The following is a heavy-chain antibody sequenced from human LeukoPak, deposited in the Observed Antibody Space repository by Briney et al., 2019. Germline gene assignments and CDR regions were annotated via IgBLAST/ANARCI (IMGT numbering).Heavy chain of an antibody. Sequence: GGSLRLSCAASGFTFSSYAMSWVRQAPGKGLEWVSAISGSGGSTYYADSVKGRFTISRDNSKNTLYLQMNSLRAEDTAVYYCAKGQYYDSSGYYYYWGQGTLATVSS. CDR3: AKGQYYDSSGYYYY. CDR1: GFTFSSYA. J-gene: IGHJ4*02. CDR2: ISGSGGST. D-gene: IGHD3-22*01. V-gene: IGHV3-23*01.